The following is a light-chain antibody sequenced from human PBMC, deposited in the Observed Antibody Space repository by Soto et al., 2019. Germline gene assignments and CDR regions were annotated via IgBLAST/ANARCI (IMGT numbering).Light chain of an antibody. CDR2: GNT. V-gene: IGLV1-40*01. CDR1: STNIGAGYA. Sequence: QSVLTQPPSVSGAPGQRVSISCTGSSTNIGAGYAVHWYQQRPGTAPKLLIVGNTIRPSGVPDRFSGSKSGTSASLAITGLQAEDEAEYYCQSYDSSLSGYVFGTGTKLTVL. CDR3: QSYDSSLSGYV. J-gene: IGLJ1*01.